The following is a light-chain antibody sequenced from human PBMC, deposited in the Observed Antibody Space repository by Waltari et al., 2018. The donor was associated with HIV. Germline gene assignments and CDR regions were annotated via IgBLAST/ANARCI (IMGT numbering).Light chain of an antibody. CDR1: SGHSTYA. CDR3: QTWATGIRV. J-gene: IGLJ2*01. Sequence: QLVLTQSPSASASLGASVKLTCTLSSGHSTYALAWHQQQPAKGPRYLMRVNIDGSQGKGRGIPDRFSGSTSGSERYLTISSLQSEDEADYYCQTWATGIRVFGGGTKLTVL. CDR2: VNIDGSQ. V-gene: IGLV4-69*01.